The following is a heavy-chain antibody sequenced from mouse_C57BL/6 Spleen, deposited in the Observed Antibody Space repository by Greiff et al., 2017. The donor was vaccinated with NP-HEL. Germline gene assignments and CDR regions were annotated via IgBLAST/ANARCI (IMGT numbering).Heavy chain of an antibody. J-gene: IGHJ4*01. D-gene: IGHD2-5*01. Sequence: QVQLKQPGAELVKPGASVKMSCKASGYTFTSYWITWVKQRPGQGLEWIGDIYPGSGSTNYNEKFKSKATLTVDTSSSTAYMQLSSLTSEDSAVYYCARYLYSNYDAMDYWGQGTSVTVSS. CDR2: IYPGSGST. CDR1: GYTFTSYW. CDR3: ARYLYSNYDAMDY. V-gene: IGHV1-55*01.